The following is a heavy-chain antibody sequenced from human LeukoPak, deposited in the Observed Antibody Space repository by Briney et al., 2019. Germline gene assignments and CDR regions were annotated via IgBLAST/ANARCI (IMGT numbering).Heavy chain of an antibody. D-gene: IGHD1-26*01. J-gene: IGHJ4*02. CDR1: GFFFSDYY. Sequence: GGSLRLSCAASGFFFSDYYMSWIRQTPGKGLEWIAYMSSDGSPNKYADSVKGRFTISGDNAQNSVHLQMNNLRVDDTAVYYRARESWDRFEYWVQGTVVTVSS. CDR2: MSSDGSPN. V-gene: IGHV3-11*04. CDR3: ARESWDRFEY.